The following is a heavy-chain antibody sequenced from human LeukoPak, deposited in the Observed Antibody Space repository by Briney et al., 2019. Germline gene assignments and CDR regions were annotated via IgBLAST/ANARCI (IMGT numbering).Heavy chain of an antibody. D-gene: IGHD3-3*02. CDR3: AKDRGTIFDILNFDFDP. V-gene: IGHV3-23*01. CDR1: GFTFSSYA. Sequence: PGGSLRLSCAASGFTFSSYAMSWVRQAPGKGREWVSAISGSGGSTYYADSVKGRFTISRDNSERTVSLQMSSLTPDDTGVYYCAKDRGTIFDILNFDFDPWGQGALVTVSS. J-gene: IGHJ5*02. CDR2: ISGSGGST.